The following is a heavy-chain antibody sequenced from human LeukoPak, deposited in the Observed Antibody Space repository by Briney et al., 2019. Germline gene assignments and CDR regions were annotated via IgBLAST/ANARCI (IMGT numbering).Heavy chain of an antibody. J-gene: IGHJ6*02. Sequence: GRSLRLSCAASGFTFSTYGMHGVRQAPGKGLEWVAVISYDGRNQYYADSVKGRFTISRDNSENTLYLQMNSLIPEDTAVYYCAKGSAYGDYYYYGMDVWGQGTTVTVSS. CDR3: AKGSAYGDYYYYGMDV. V-gene: IGHV3-30*18. CDR1: GFTFSTYG. CDR2: ISYDGRNQ. D-gene: IGHD4-17*01.